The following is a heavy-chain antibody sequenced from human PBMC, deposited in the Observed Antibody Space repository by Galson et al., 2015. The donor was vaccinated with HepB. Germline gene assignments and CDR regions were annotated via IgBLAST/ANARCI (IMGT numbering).Heavy chain of an antibody. CDR1: GFPFSNAW. CDR2: IKSKTHGGTT. CDR3: TTDCGDVSSPFPSSDAFDI. D-gene: IGHD3-22*01. J-gene: IGHJ3*02. V-gene: IGHV3-15*01. Sequence: SLRLSCAASGFPFSNAWMSWVRQAPGKGLEWIGRIKSKTHGGTTDYAAPVKGRFTISRDDSKNTLYLQMNSLKTEDSAVYCCTTDCGDVSSPFPSSDAFDIWGQGTMVTVSS.